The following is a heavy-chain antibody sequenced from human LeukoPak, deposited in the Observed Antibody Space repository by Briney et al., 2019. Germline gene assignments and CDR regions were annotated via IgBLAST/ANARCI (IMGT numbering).Heavy chain of an antibody. Sequence: ASVKVSCKASGYTFTSYGISWVRQAPGQGLEWMGWISAYNGNTNYAQKLQGRVTMTTDTSTSTAYMELRILRSDDKAVYYCARDGAETVRYDAFDLWAQGTMVPVSS. J-gene: IGHJ3*01. CDR3: ARDGAETVRYDAFDL. CDR2: ISAYNGNT. CDR1: GYTFTSYG. D-gene: IGHD1-26*01. V-gene: IGHV1-18*01.